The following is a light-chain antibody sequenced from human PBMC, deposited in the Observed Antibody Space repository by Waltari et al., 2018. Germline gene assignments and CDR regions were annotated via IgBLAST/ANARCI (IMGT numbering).Light chain of an antibody. J-gene: IGKJ1*01. CDR2: DAS. CDR3: QQRGNWPWT. CDR1: QNVRRD. V-gene: IGKV3-11*01. Sequence: ESVLTQSPATLSLSPGERATLSCRGSQNVRRDLPCYQLKPGQAPRLLIYDASNRATGIPARFSGSGFGTDFTLTISSLEPEDFAVYYCQQRGNWPWTFGQGTKVET.